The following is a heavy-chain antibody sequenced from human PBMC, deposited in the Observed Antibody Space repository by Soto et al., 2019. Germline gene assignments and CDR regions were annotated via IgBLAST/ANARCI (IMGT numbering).Heavy chain of an antibody. CDR2: IYSGGST. J-gene: IGHJ5*02. CDR1: GFTFGDSY. CDR3: ARSVAARRGEDWFDP. V-gene: IGHV3-53*01. D-gene: IGHD6-6*01. Sequence: PGGSLRLSCAVSGFTFGDSYISWIRQAPGKGLEWVSVIYSGGSTYYADSVKGRFTISRDNSKNTLYLQMNSLRAEDTDVYYCARSVAARRGEDWFDPWGQGTLVAVCS.